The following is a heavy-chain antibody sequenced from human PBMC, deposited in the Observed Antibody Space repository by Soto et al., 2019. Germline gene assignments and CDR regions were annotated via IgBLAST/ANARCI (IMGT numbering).Heavy chain of an antibody. CDR2: IVPTVDTS. D-gene: IGHD5-12*01. J-gene: IGHJ4*02. V-gene: IGHV1-69*12. CDR3: VRVVAIPGYPDN. CDR1: GATFSSYA. Sequence: QVQLVQSGAEVRQPASSVKVSCKTSGATFSSYAITWVRQAPGQGLEWMGGIVPTVDTSTYAQKFQGRVTXXAXXFTNTVYMALSSLRSDATAGYYCVRVVAIPGYPDNWGQGTLVTVSS.